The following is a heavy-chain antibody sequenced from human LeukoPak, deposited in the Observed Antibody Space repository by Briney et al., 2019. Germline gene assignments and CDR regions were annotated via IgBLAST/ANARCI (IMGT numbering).Heavy chain of an antibody. D-gene: IGHD1-14*01. CDR3: AINLPANRRFQH. CDR2: MNPNSGNT. CDR1: GYTFASYD. Sequence: ASVKVSCKASGYTFASYDINWVPQATGQGPEWMGWMNPNSGNTGYAQKFQGRVTMTRNTSISTAYMELSNVRSEDTAMYYCAINLPANRRFQHWGQGTLVTVSS. J-gene: IGHJ1*01. V-gene: IGHV1-8*01.